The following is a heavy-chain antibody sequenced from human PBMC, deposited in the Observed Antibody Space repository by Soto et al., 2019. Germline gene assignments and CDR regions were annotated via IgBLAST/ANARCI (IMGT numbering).Heavy chain of an antibody. CDR3: ARDQYAFRSGSYYYAMEV. D-gene: IGHD3-3*01. CDR2: IYYTGST. Sequence: SETLSLTGTVSGGSVSSESHYWRWILQTPGKGLEWIGYIYYTGSTNYNPSLKGRVTMSVDTSRDQVSLRLRSVTRADTAVYYCARDQYAFRSGSYYYAMEVWGQGTKVTVSS. CDR1: GGSVSSESHY. J-gene: IGHJ6*02. V-gene: IGHV4-61*01.